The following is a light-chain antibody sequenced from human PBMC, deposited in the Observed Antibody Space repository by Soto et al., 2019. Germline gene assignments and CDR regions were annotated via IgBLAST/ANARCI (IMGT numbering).Light chain of an antibody. CDR1: SSNIGNYY. V-gene: IGLV1-47*01. CDR2: RND. J-gene: IGLJ2*01. Sequence: QSVLTQPPSASGTPGQRVTISCLGSSSNIGNYYVYWYRQLPGTAPKLLIYRNDQRPSGVPDRFSGSKSGTSGSLAISGLRSEDEADYYCAAWDDSLSGHVVFGGGTKLTVL. CDR3: AAWDDSLSGHVV.